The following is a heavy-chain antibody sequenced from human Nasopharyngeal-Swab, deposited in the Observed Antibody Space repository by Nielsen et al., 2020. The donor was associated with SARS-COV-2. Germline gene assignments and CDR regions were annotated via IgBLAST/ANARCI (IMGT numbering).Heavy chain of an antibody. V-gene: IGHV1-3*01. CDR2: INAGNGNT. J-gene: IGHJ2*01. Sequence: ASSLVSCNASGEFFTSYAMLCVGQAPGHRLEWMGWINAGNGNTKYSQKFQGRVTITRDTYASTAYMELSSLRSEDTAVYYCARVFRADQEYWYFDLWGRGTLVTVSS. D-gene: IGHD2-2*01. CDR3: ARVFRADQEYWYFDL. CDR1: GEFFTSYA.